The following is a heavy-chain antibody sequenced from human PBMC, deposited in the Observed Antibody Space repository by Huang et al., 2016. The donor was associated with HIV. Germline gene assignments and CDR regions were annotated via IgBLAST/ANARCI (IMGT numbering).Heavy chain of an antibody. D-gene: IGHD2-2*01. V-gene: IGHV1-2*02. CDR2: INPKNGSR. CDR3: VVPYCSSLSCFPTTNWFDP. J-gene: IGHJ5*02. CDR1: GYTLSEFY. Sequence: QVHLMQSGAAVKRPGASVKVSCKASGYTLSEFYVHWVRQAPGQVLEWMGWINPKNGSRHYAQSFQCRVTLTTDTSINTAYMELTRLTSDDTAVYFCVVPYCSSLSCFPTTNWFDPWGQGTPVTVSS.